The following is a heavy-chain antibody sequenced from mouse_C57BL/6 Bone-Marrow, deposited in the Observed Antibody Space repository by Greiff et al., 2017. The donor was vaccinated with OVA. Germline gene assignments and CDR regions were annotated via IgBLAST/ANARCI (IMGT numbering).Heavy chain of an antibody. J-gene: IGHJ2*01. Sequence: QVQLKESGAELVRPGASVKISYKASGYAFSSSWMNWVKQRPGKGLEWIGRIYPGDGDTNYNGKFKGKATLTADKSSSTAYMQLSSLTSEDSAVYFCARSITTVVARYFDYWGQGTTLTVSS. D-gene: IGHD1-1*01. CDR3: ARSITTVVARYFDY. V-gene: IGHV1-82*01. CDR1: GYAFSSSW. CDR2: IYPGDGDT.